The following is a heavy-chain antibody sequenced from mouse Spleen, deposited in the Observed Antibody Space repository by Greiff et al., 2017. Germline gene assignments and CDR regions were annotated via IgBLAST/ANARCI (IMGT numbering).Heavy chain of an antibody. Sequence: EVQLQQSGPELVKPGASVKISCKASGYTFTDYYMNWVKQSHGKSLEWIGDINPNNGGTSYNQKFKGKATLTVDKSSSTAYMELRSLTSEDSAVYYCAREDYRYDERFAYWGQGTLVTVSA. CDR1: GYTFTDYY. D-gene: IGHD2-14*01. CDR2: INPNNGGT. J-gene: IGHJ3*01. V-gene: IGHV1-26*01. CDR3: AREDYRYDERFAY.